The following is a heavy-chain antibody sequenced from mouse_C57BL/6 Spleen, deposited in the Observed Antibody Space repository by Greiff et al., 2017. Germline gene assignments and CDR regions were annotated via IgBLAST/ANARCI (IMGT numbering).Heavy chain of an antibody. CDR3: ARRGGYLYSMDY. CDR1: GYTFTSYW. CDR2: IEPSDSYT. J-gene: IGHJ4*01. Sequence: VQLQQPGAELVLPGASVKLSCKASGYTFTSYWMHWVKQRPGQGLEWIGEIEPSDSYTNYNQKFKGKSTLTVDKSSSTAYMQLSSLTSEDSAVYYCARRGGYLYSMDYWGQGTSVTVSS. V-gene: IGHV1-69*01.